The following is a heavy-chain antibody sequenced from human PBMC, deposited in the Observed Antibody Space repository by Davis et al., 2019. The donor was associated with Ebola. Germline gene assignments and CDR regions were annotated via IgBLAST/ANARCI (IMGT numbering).Heavy chain of an antibody. V-gene: IGHV1-18*01. D-gene: IGHD3-22*01. J-gene: IGHJ4*02. CDR3: ARTTQKHHFYDLSGYYDFEY. Sequence: ASVKVSCKTSGGTFTSYGISWVRQAPGQGLEWMGWISAYNGNTNYAQKLQGRVTMTTDTSTSTAYMDLSRLRSDDAAVYYCARTTQKHHFYDLSGYYDFEYWGQGTLVTVSS. CDR1: GGTFTSYG. CDR2: ISAYNGNT.